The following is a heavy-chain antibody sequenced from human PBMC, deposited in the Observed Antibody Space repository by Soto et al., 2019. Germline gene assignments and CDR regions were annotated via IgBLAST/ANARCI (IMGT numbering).Heavy chain of an antibody. V-gene: IGHV4-59*01. CDR2: IYYSGST. D-gene: IGHD6-13*01. Sequence: ASETLSLTRTVSGGSLHSYYWSWIRQPPGKGLEWIGYIYYSGSTNYNPSLKSRVTISVDTSKNQFSLKLSSVTAADTAVYYCARAGIAAALGAFDIWGQGTMVTVSS. CDR1: GGSLHSYY. J-gene: IGHJ3*02. CDR3: ARAGIAAALGAFDI.